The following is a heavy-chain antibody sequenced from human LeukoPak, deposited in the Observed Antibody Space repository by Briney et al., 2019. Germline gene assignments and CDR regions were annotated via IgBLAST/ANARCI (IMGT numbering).Heavy chain of an antibody. CDR3: ARERGSYYDFWSAPPPLDY. CDR2: ISSSSSYI. Sequence: GGSLRLSCAASGFTFSSYSMNWVRQAPGKGLEWVSSISSSSSYIYYADSVKGRFTISRDNAKNSLYLQMNSLRAEDTAVYYCARERGSYYDFWSAPPPLDYWGQGTLVTVSS. CDR1: GFTFSSYS. J-gene: IGHJ4*02. D-gene: IGHD3-3*01. V-gene: IGHV3-21*01.